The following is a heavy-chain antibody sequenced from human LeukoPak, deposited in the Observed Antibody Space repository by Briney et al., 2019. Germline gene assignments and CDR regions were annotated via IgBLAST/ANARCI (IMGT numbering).Heavy chain of an antibody. V-gene: IGHV1-18*01. D-gene: IGHD3-10*01. J-gene: IGHJ4*02. CDR1: GYTFTSYG. CDR3: ARRVRGDLFGCDY. Sequence: ASVKVSCKASGYTFTSYGISWVRQAPGQGLEWMGWISAYSGNTNYAQKLQGRVTMTTDTSTSTAYMELRSLRSDDTAVYYCARRVRGDLFGCDYWAREPWSPSPQ. CDR2: ISAYSGNT.